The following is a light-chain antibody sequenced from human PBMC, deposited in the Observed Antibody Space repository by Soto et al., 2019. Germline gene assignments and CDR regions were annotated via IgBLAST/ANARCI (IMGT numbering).Light chain of an antibody. CDR2: GAS. J-gene: IGKJ2*01. V-gene: IGKV3-20*01. Sequence: EIVLTQSPGTLSLSPGERATLSCRASQSVSSSYLAWYQQKPAQAPRLLIYGASSRATGIPDRFSGSGSGTDFTLTISRLEPEDFAVYYCQQYGSSPVTFGQGTKLEIK. CDR1: QSVSSSY. CDR3: QQYGSSPVT.